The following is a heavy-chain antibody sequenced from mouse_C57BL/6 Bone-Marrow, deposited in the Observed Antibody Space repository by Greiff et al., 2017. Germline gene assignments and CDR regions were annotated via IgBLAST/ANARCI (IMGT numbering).Heavy chain of an antibody. Sequence: VQLKESGAELVRPGSSVKMSCKTSGYTFTSYGINWVKQRPGQGLEWIGYIYTGNGYTDYNEKFKGKATLTSDTSSSPAYLQLSSLTSEDSAIYACEEAYYKSFAYWGQGTLVTVSA. CDR3: EEAYYKSFAY. CDR2: IYTGNGYT. J-gene: IGHJ3*01. D-gene: IGHD2-12*01. V-gene: IGHV1-58*01. CDR1: GYTFTSYG.